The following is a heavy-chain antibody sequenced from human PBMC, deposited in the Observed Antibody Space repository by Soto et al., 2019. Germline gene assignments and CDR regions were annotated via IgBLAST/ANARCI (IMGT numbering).Heavy chain of an antibody. CDR1: GYSFSNYW. CDR2: IYPADSDT. D-gene: IGHD2-15*01. V-gene: IGHV5-51*01. CDR3: ARQFHDNSGGGYYYGLDV. Sequence: GESLKISCEGFGYSFSNYWITWVRQMPGKGLEWMGIIYPADSDTRYSPSFQGQVTISADKYISTAYLQWSSLKASDTAMYYCARQFHDNSGGGYYYGLDVWGLGTTVTSP. J-gene: IGHJ6*02.